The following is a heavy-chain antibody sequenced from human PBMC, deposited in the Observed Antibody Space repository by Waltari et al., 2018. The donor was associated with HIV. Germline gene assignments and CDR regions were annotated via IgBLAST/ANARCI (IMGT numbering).Heavy chain of an antibody. D-gene: IGHD6-13*01. CDR3: ARHSSSHPYYYAMDV. Sequence: EVQLLESGGGLVQPGQSLIISCTVPGFSFVTYAISWVRQAPGKGLEWVSAISGTGDHTFYADSVKGRFTISRDNSKRTLYLQMNSLRAEDTALYYCARHSSSHPYYYAMDVWGQGTTVTVSS. J-gene: IGHJ6*02. CDR1: GFSFVTYA. V-gene: IGHV3-23*01. CDR2: ISGTGDHT.